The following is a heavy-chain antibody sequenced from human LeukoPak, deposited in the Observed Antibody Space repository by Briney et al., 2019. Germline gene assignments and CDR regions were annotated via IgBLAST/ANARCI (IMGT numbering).Heavy chain of an antibody. CDR1: GFTFSNYA. CDR3: PRQSYASGWNPFDY. CDR2: ISGGGITT. V-gene: IGHV3-23*01. J-gene: IGHJ4*02. Sequence: HPGGSLRLSCAASGFTFSNYAMSWVRQAPGKGLELVSTISGGGITTYYADSAKGRFTISRDNSKNTMFLQMNSLRADDTAVYYCPRQSYASGWNPFDYWGQGILVTVSS. D-gene: IGHD6-19*01.